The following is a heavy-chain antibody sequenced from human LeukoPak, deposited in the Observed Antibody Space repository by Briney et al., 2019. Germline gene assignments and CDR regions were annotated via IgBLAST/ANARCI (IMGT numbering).Heavy chain of an antibody. CDR1: GYTFTSYG. Sequence: PLASVKVSCKASGYTFTSYGISWVRQAPGQGLEWMGWISAYNGNTNYAQKLQGRVTMTTDTSTSTAYMELSRLRSDDTAVYYCARVWGPYGSNWFDPWGQGTLVTVSS. J-gene: IGHJ5*02. CDR3: ARVWGPYGSNWFDP. D-gene: IGHD4-17*01. V-gene: IGHV1-18*01. CDR2: ISAYNGNT.